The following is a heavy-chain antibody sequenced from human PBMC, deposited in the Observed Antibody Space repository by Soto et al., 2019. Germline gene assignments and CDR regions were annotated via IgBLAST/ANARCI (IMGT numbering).Heavy chain of an antibody. D-gene: IGHD5-12*01. V-gene: IGHV3-23*01. CDR1: GFTFSSYA. CDR2: ISGSGGST. J-gene: IGHJ3*02. CDR3: ARASFGYVSAFDI. Sequence: PAGSLRPSCAASGFTFSSYAMSWVRQAPGKGLEWVSAISGSGGSTYYADSVKGRFTISRENATNSLYLQRNSLRAGDTAVYYCARASFGYVSAFDIWGQGTMVTVSS.